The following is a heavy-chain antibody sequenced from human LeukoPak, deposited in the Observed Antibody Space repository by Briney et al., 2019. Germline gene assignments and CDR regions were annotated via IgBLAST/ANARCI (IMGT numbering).Heavy chain of an antibody. D-gene: IGHD1-26*01. CDR2: MHCGST. Sequence: SETLSLTCSVSGGSISSCLYCWSWIRQPPGKGLEWIVSMHCGSTYYNPSLKSRVTISVDTSKNQYSLRLLSVTAADTSVYYCAKNDRGRPVDYWGQGTLVTVSS. V-gene: IGHV4-39*01. J-gene: IGHJ4*02. CDR3: AKNDRGRPVDY. CDR1: GGSISSCLYC.